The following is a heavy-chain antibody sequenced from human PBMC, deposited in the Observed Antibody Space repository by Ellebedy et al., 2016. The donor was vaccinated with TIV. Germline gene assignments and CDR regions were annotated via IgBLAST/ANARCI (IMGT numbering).Heavy chain of an antibody. D-gene: IGHD2-21*02. Sequence: GESLKISCEASGFIFGNYGMHWVRQAPGKGLEWVAFTWYDGGNKYYADSVKGRFTISRDNSKDTLYLQMNNLGAEDTAVYYCARDRHVDRGDCLDYWGQGTLVTVSS. V-gene: IGHV3-33*01. J-gene: IGHJ4*02. CDR1: GFIFGNYG. CDR3: ARDRHVDRGDCLDY. CDR2: TWYDGGNK.